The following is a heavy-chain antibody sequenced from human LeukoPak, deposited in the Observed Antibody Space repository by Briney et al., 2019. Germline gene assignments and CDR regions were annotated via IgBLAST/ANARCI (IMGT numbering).Heavy chain of an antibody. J-gene: IGHJ4*02. CDR3: ARDSDY. Sequence: GGSLRLSCAASGFTFSTYWMSWVRQAPGKGLEWVTNIRQDGSKIYYVDSVKGRFTISRDNAKNSLYLQMNSLRAEDTAVYYCARDSDYWGQGTLVTVSS. V-gene: IGHV3-7*01. CDR1: GFTFSTYW. CDR2: IRQDGSKI.